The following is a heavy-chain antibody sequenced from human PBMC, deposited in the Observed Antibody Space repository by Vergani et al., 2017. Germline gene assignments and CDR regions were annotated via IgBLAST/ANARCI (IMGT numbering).Heavy chain of an antibody. CDR3: ARDKCSGGSCYGEVSDY. J-gene: IGHJ4*02. CDR2: IIPILGIA. V-gene: IGHV1-69*04. D-gene: IGHD2-15*01. CDR1: GGTFSSYA. Sequence: QVQLVQSGAEVKKPGSSVKVSCKASGGTFSSYAISWVRQAPGQGLEWMGRIIPILGIANYAQKFQGRVTITADKSTSTAYMELSSLRSEDTAVYYCARDKCSGGSCYGEVSDYWGQGTLVTVSP.